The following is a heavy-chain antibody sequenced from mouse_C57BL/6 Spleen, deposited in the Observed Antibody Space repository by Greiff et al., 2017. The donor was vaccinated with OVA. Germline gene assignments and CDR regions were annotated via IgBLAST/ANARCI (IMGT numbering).Heavy chain of an antibody. D-gene: IGHD2-14*01. V-gene: IGHV1-54*01. CDR1: GYAFTNYL. Sequence: VQLQQSGAELVRPGTSVKVSCKASGYAFTNYLIEWVKQRPGQGLEWIGVINPGSGGTNYNEKFKGKATLTADKSSSTAYMQLSSLTSEDAAVYFCARSIGGDFGDWGQGTTLTVSS. CDR3: ARSIGGDFGD. J-gene: IGHJ2*01. CDR2: INPGSGGT.